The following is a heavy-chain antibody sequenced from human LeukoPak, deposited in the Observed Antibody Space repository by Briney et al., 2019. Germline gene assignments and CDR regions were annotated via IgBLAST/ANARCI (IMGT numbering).Heavy chain of an antibody. CDR3: AKEWAAVAADY. CDR1: GFTFSNYD. D-gene: IGHD6-19*01. CDR2: IRNDGSNK. J-gene: IGHJ4*02. V-gene: IGHV3-30*02. Sequence: GGSLRLPCAASGFTFSNYDMHWVRQAPGKGLEWVAFIRNDGSNKYYVDSVKGRFTISRDNSKNTLYLQMNSLRAEDTAVYYCAKEWAAVAADYWDQGTLVTVSS.